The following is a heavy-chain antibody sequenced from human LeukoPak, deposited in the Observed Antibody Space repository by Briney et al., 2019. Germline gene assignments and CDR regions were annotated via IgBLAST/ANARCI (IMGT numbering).Heavy chain of an antibody. CDR1: GYTFTSYG. CDR3: ASDSRDQQQLVIGLGMDV. J-gene: IGHJ6*02. Sequence: GGSVKVSCKASGYTFTSYGICWGRQAPGQGLEWVGWISAYNGNTNYAQKLQGRVTMTTDTSTSTAYMELRSLRPDDTAVYYCASDSRDQQQLVIGLGMDVWGQGTTVTVSS. CDR2: ISAYNGNT. V-gene: IGHV1-18*01. D-gene: IGHD6-13*01.